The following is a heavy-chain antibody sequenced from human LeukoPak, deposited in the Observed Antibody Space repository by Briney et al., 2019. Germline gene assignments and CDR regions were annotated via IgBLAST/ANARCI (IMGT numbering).Heavy chain of an antibody. V-gene: IGHV5-10-1*01. CDR2: IDPSDSYT. J-gene: IGHJ4*02. D-gene: IGHD4-17*01. CDR3: ARQGYGDYSDY. CDR1: GYSFTSYW. Sequence: GESLKISCKGSGYSFTSYWISWVRHMTGKGLEWMGRIDPSDSYTNYSPSFQGHVTISADKSISTAYLQWSSLKASDTAMYYCARQGYGDYSDYWGQGTLVTVSS.